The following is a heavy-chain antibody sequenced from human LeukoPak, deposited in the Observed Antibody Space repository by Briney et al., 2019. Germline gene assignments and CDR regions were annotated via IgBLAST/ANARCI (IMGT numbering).Heavy chain of an antibody. Sequence: GGSLRLSCAASGFTFSSYWMTWVRQAPGKGLEWVSAISGSGDKTYYADSVKGRLTISRDNSKNTVYLQMNSLRAEDTAVYYCAKDFQRSGFLRDYYDYGMDVWGQGTTVTVSS. V-gene: IGHV3-23*01. D-gene: IGHD3-3*01. CDR1: GFTFSSYW. CDR2: ISGSGDKT. J-gene: IGHJ6*02. CDR3: AKDFQRSGFLRDYYDYGMDV.